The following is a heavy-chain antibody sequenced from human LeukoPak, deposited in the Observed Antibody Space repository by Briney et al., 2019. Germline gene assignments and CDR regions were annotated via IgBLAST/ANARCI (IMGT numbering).Heavy chain of an antibody. CDR2: IYPGDSDT. Sequence: GESLKISCKGSGYSFTSYWIGWVRQMPGKGLEWMGIIYPGDSDTRYSPSFQGQVTISADKSISTAYLQWSSLKASDTAMYYCARPPYYYDSSDHSTYYFDYWGQGTLVTVSS. V-gene: IGHV5-51*01. CDR1: GYSFTSYW. CDR3: ARPPYYYDSSDHSTYYFDY. D-gene: IGHD3-22*01. J-gene: IGHJ4*02.